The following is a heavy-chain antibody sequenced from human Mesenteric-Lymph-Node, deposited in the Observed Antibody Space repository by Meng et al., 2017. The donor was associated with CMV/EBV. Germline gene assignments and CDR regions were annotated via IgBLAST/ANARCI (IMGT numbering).Heavy chain of an antibody. CDR2: IYYSGSTY. CDR3: ARHSALLVTNFDY. J-gene: IGHJ4*02. Sequence: QLQLQESGPGLGKPSETRSLTCPVSGGSLSSSSYYWGWIRQPPGKGLEWIGYIYYSGSTYYYNPSLKTRVTISVDTSKNQFSLKLSSVTAADTAVYYCARHSALLVTNFDYWGQGTLVTVSS. CDR1: GGSLSSSSYY. D-gene: IGHD5-18*01. V-gene: IGHV4-39*01.